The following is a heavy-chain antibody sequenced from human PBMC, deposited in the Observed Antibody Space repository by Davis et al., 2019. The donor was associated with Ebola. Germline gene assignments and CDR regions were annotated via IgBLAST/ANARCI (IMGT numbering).Heavy chain of an antibody. CDR2: IRSKANSYET. CDR1: GFTFSGSA. D-gene: IGHD4-17*01. J-gene: IGHJ4*02. V-gene: IGHV3-73*01. CDR3: TSAYGDYDY. Sequence: GESLNISCAASGFTFSGSAMHWVRQASGKGLEWVGRIRSKANSYETAYAASVKGRFTIYRDDSKNTEYLQMNSLKTEDTAVYYCTSAYGDYDYWGQGTLVTVSS.